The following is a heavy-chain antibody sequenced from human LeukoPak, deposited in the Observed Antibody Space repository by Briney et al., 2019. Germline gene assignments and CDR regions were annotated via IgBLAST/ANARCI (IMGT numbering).Heavy chain of an antibody. J-gene: IGHJ6*03. Sequence: PSENLSLTCTVSGGSISSYYWSWIRQPPGKGLEWIGYIYYSGSTNYNPSLKSRVTISVDTSKNQFSLKLSSVTAADTAVYYCARGNTLAVMDVWGKGTTVTVSS. CDR2: IYYSGST. V-gene: IGHV4-59*01. CDR3: ARGNTLAVMDV. D-gene: IGHD2-2*02. CDR1: GGSISSYY.